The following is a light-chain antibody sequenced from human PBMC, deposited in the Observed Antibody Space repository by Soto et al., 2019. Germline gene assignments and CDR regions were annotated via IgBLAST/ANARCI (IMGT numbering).Light chain of an antibody. CDR2: DAS. Sequence: EIVLTQSQATLYLSPGERATLSCGASQTVSSSYLAWYQLKPGLAPRLLFYDASNRAPGIPDRFSGSGSGTDFQLTISRLERDDFAVYYRHHYGSTLSTLGGGTK. CDR3: HHYGSTLST. J-gene: IGKJ4*01. CDR1: QTVSSSY. V-gene: IGKV3D-20*01.